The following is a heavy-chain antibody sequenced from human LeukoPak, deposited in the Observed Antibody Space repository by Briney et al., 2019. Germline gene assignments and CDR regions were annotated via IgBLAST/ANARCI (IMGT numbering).Heavy chain of an antibody. CDR1: GYSFTSYW. V-gene: IGHV5-51*01. CDR3: ARTIRDYYGSGSPTTQQYYFDY. D-gene: IGHD3-10*01. CDR2: IYPGDSDT. J-gene: IGHJ4*02. Sequence: GESLKISCKGSGYSFTSYWIGWVRQMPGKGLEWMGIIYPGDSDTRYSPSFRGQVTISADKSISTAYLQWSSLKASDTAMYYCARTIRDYYGSGSPTTQQYYFDYWGQGTLVTVSS.